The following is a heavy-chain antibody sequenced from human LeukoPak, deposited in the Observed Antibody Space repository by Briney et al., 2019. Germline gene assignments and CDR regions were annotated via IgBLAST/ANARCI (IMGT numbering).Heavy chain of an antibody. V-gene: IGHV4-38-2*01. D-gene: IGHD6-19*01. CDR3: ARVRIAVAGRWYFDL. CDR1: GYSISSGYY. J-gene: IGHJ2*01. CDR2: INHSGST. Sequence: SETLSLTCAVSGYSISSGYYWGWIRQPPGKGLEWIGEINHSGSTNYNPSLKSRVTISVDTSKNQFSLRLSSVTAADTAVYYCARVRIAVAGRWYFDLWGRGTLVTVSS.